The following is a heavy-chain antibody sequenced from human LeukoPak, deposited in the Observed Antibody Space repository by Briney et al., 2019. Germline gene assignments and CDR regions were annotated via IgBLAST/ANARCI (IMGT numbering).Heavy chain of an antibody. D-gene: IGHD3-10*01. CDR2: INPSGGST. CDR3: ASGRHNLRGGAPYYFDY. J-gene: IGHJ4*02. Sequence: ASVKVSCKASGHTFTSYYMHWVRQAPGQGLEWMGIINPSGGSTSYAQKFQGRVTITRDTSASTAYMELSSLRSEDTAVYYCASGRHNLRGGAPYYFDYWGQGTLVTVSS. V-gene: IGHV1-46*01. CDR1: GHTFTSYY.